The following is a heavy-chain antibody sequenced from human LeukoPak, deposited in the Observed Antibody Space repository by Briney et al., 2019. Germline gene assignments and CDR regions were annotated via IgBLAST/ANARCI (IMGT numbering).Heavy chain of an antibody. Sequence: ETLSLTCAVYDASFSGYYWSWVRQAPGKGLEWVSAISGSGGSTYYADSVKGRFTISRDNSKNTLYLQMNSLRAEDTAVYYCAKDKPNSSTDYWGQGTLVTVSS. CDR2: ISGSGGST. V-gene: IGHV3-23*01. D-gene: IGHD6-19*01. J-gene: IGHJ4*02. CDR3: AKDKPNSSTDY. CDR1: DASFSGYY.